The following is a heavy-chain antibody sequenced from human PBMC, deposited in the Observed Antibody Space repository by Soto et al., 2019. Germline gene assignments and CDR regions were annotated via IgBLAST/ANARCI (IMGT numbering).Heavy chain of an antibody. V-gene: IGHV3-21*01. Sequence: GGSLRLSCAASGFTFSSYSMNWVRQAPGKGLEWVSSISSSSSYIYYADSVKGRFTISRDNAKNSLYLQMNSLRAEDTAVYYCARVVTISLSRGYSYGYYFDYWGQGTLVTVSS. CDR3: ARVVTISLSRGYSYGYYFDY. CDR2: ISSSSSYI. CDR1: GFTFSSYS. D-gene: IGHD5-18*01. J-gene: IGHJ4*02.